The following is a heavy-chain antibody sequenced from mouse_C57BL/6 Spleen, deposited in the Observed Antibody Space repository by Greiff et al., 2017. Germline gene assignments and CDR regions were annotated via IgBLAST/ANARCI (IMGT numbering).Heavy chain of an antibody. CDR2: IDPETGGT. D-gene: IGHD1-1*01. CDR1: GYTFTDYE. V-gene: IGHV1-15*01. J-gene: IGHJ1*03. CDR3: TRDDGSSRGYFDV. Sequence: VQLQQSGAELVRPGASVTLSCKASGYTFTDYEMHWVKQTPVHGLEWIGAIDPETGGTAYNQKFKGKAILTADKSSSTAYMELRSLTSEDSAVYYCTRDDGSSRGYFDVGGTGTTVTVSS.